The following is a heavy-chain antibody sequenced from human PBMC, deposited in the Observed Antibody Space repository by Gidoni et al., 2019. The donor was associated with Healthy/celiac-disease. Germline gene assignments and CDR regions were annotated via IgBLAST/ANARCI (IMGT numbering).Heavy chain of an antibody. Sequence: QLQLVQSGPQVKKPGASRQGSCKPSGHTFTGYYMHWVRQAPGQGLEWMGWINPNSGGTNYAQKFQGRVTMTRDTSISTAYMELSRLRSDDTAVYYCARDNSRPNSCRIAVAGNWGQGTLVTVSS. J-gene: IGHJ4*02. CDR2: INPNSGGT. CDR1: GHTFTGYY. V-gene: IGHV1-2*02. D-gene: IGHD6-19*01. CDR3: ARDNSRPNSCRIAVAGN.